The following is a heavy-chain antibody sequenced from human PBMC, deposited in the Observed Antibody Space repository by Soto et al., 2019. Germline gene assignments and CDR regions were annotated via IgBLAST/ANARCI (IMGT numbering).Heavy chain of an antibody. CDR1: GFSFNTYA. CDR2: ISSSSSRI. J-gene: IGHJ4*02. CDR3: ASDPGIAAAGMDY. Sequence: EVQLVESGGGLIQPGGSLRLSCAASGFSFNTYAMNWVRQAPGNGLEWISYISSSSSRIYYADSVKGRFTLSRDNAKNSLYRQMNRMRAEDTAFYYCASDPGIAAAGMDYWGQGTLVTVSS. D-gene: IGHD6-25*01. V-gene: IGHV3-48*04.